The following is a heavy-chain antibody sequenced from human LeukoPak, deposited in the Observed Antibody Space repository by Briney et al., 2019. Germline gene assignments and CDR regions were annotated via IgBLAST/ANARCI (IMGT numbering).Heavy chain of an antibody. CDR3: ARHRKTAAAFVY. D-gene: IGHD6-13*01. V-gene: IGHV4-59*06. CDR1: NGSISPYY. J-gene: IGHJ4*02. Sequence: SATLSLTCTVSNGSISPYYWSWIRQHPGKGLEWIGYIYYSGSTYYNPSLKSRVTISVDTSRNQFSLKLSSVTAADTAVYYCARHRKTAAAFVYWGQGTLVTVSS. CDR2: IYYSGST.